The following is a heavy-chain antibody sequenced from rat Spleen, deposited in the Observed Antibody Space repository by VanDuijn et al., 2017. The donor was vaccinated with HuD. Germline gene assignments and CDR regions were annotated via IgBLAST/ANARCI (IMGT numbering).Heavy chain of an antibody. CDR3: ASLGGSAFDY. J-gene: IGHJ2*01. D-gene: IGHD2-7*01. CDR2: ISYDGLGT. V-gene: IGHV5-29*01. CDR1: GFTFSDYY. Sequence: EVQLVESDGGLVQPGRSLKLSCVASGFTFSDYYMAWVRQAPTKGLEWVAIISYDGLGTYYRDSVKGRFTISRDNPKSTLYLQMDSLRSEDTATYYCASLGGSAFDYWGQGVMVTVSS.